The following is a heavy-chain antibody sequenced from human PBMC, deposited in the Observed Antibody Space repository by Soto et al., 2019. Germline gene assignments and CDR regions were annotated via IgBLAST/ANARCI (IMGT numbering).Heavy chain of an antibody. CDR3: AKEGDSSGYYYFGY. D-gene: IGHD3-22*01. CDR2: ISAYNGNT. J-gene: IGHJ4*02. Sequence: ASVKVSCKASGYTFTSYGISWVRQAPGQGLEWMGWISAYNGNTNYAQKLQGRVTMTTDTSTSTAYMELRSLRSDDTAVYYCAKEGDSSGYYYFGYWGQGTLVTVSS. CDR1: GYTFTSYG. V-gene: IGHV1-18*04.